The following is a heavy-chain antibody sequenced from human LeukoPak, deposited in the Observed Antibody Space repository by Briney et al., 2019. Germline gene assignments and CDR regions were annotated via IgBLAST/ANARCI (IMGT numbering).Heavy chain of an antibody. V-gene: IGHV4-59*01. D-gene: IGHD5-18*01. J-gene: IGHJ4*02. Sequence: SETLSLTCTVSGGSISNYYWSWIRQPPGKGLEWIGYIYYSGSTNYNPSLKSRVTISVDTSKDQFSLKLSSLTAADTAVYYCASSGYSYAHYFDVWGQGIQVTVS. CDR2: IYYSGST. CDR1: GGSISNYY. CDR3: ASSGYSYAHYFDV.